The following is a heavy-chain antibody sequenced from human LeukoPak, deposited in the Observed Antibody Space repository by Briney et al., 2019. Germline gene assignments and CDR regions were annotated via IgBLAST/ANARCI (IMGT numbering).Heavy chain of an antibody. CDR1: GGSISSYY. CDR3: AREAVGATREAFDI. D-gene: IGHD1-26*01. CDR2: IYTSGSI. V-gene: IGHV4-4*07. Sequence: SETLSLTCTVSGGSISSYYWSWIRQPAGKGLEWIGCIYTSGSINYNPSLKSRVTMSVDTSKNQFSLKLSSVTAADTAVYYCAREAVGATREAFDIWGQGTMVTVSS. J-gene: IGHJ3*02.